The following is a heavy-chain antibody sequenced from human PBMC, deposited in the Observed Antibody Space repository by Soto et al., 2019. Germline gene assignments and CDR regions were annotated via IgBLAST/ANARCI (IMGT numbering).Heavy chain of an antibody. CDR3: ARAEEVYYYYGMDV. CDR2: IYYSGST. Sequence: SETLSLTCTVSGGSISSYYWSWIRQPPGKGLEWIGYIYYSGSTNYNPSLKSRVTISVDTSKNQFSLKLSSVTAADTAVYYCARAEEVYYYYGMDVWGQGTTVTVSS. J-gene: IGHJ6*02. CDR1: GGSISSYY. V-gene: IGHV4-59*01.